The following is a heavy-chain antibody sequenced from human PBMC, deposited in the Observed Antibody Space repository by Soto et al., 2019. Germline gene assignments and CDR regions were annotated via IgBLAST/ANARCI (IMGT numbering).Heavy chain of an antibody. Sequence: EVQLVESGGGLVKPGGSLRLSCAASGFTFSDYSMNWVRQGPGKGLEWVSSISSSSDYIFYADSVQGRFTISRDNAMNAGYLQSNSLRAETTAVYYCTRGGTAMVLGSVGAGMDVWGQGTRGTVSS. CDR2: ISSSSDYI. D-gene: IGHD5-18*01. V-gene: IGHV3-21*01. CDR1: GFTFSDYS. J-gene: IGHJ6*02. CDR3: TRGGTAMVLGSVGAGMDV.